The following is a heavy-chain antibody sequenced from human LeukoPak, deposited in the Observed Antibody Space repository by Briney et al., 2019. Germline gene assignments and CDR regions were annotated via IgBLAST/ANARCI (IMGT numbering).Heavy chain of an antibody. CDR2: IKQGGSEK. CDR1: GFTFSSYW. CDR3: ARDPGTMVRGGHYYYYGMDV. D-gene: IGHD3-10*01. J-gene: IGHJ6*02. Sequence: GGSLRLSCAASGFTFSSYWMSWVRQAPGKGLEWVANIKQGGSEKYYVDSVKGRFTISRDNAKNSLYLQMNSLRAEDTAVYYCARDPGTMVRGGHYYYYGMDVWGQGTTVTVSS. V-gene: IGHV3-7*01.